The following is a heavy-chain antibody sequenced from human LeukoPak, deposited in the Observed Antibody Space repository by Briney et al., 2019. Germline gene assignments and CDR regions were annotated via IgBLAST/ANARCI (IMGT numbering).Heavy chain of an antibody. J-gene: IGHJ4*02. V-gene: IGHV4-34*01. Sequence: SETLSLTCAVYGGSFRGYYWSWIRQPPGKGLEWIGEINHSGSTNYNPSLKSRVTISLDTSMEKFSLKLNSVTAADTAVYYCASTERCSTTCPLDYWGQGTLVTVSS. CDR3: ASTERCSTTCPLDY. CDR2: INHSGST. CDR1: GGSFRGYY. D-gene: IGHD2-2*01.